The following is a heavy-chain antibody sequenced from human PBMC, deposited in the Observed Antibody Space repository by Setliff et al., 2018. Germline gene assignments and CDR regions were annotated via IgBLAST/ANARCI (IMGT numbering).Heavy chain of an antibody. CDR1: GGSISSISYY. D-gene: IGHD2-2*01. V-gene: IGHV4-39*01. CDR3: ASCRYQVPYDY. Sequence: ASETLSLTCTVSGGSISSISYYWGWIRQPPGKGLEWIGTVYDSGTTYYNPSLKSRVTIFVDTSKNQFSLNLNSVTAADTGVYYCASCRYQVPYDYWGQGILVTVSS. J-gene: IGHJ4*02. CDR2: VYDSGTT.